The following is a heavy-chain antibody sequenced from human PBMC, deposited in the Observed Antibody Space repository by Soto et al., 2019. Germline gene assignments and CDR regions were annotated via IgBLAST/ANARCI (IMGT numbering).Heavy chain of an antibody. J-gene: IGHJ5*02. Sequence: GGSLRLSCAASGFTFSSSAMHWVRQAPGKGLEWVAVISYDGSNKYYADSVKGRFTISRDNSKNTLYLQMNSLRAEDTAVYYCARPTAVYLGGPFDPWGQGTLVTVSS. CDR1: GFTFSSSA. V-gene: IGHV3-30-3*01. D-gene: IGHD2-15*01. CDR3: ARPTAVYLGGPFDP. CDR2: ISYDGSNK.